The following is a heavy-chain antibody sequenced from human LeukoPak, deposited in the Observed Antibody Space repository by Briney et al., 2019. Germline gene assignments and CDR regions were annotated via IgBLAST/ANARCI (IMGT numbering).Heavy chain of an antibody. Sequence: GASVKVSCKASGYTFTGYYMHWVRQAPGQGLEWMGWINPNSGGTNYAQKFQGRVTMTRDTSISTAYMELSRLRSDDTAVYYCARPSFEAADAFDIWGQGTMVTVSS. V-gene: IGHV1-2*02. D-gene: IGHD6-13*01. CDR3: ARPSFEAADAFDI. CDR1: GYTFTGYY. J-gene: IGHJ3*02. CDR2: INPNSGGT.